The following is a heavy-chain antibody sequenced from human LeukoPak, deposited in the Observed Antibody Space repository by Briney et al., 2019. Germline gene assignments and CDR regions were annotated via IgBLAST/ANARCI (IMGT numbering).Heavy chain of an antibody. J-gene: IGHJ4*02. D-gene: IGHD2-2*01. Sequence: GGSLRLSCAASGFAFSTYSMHWVRQAPGKGLEWVAVISSDGRNENYADSVRGRFTISRDNSKNTLYLQMNTLRPEDTAVYYCSREKYCTSTYCLHGRFYFNYWGQGTLVTVSS. V-gene: IGHV3-30*04. CDR2: ISSDGRNE. CDR1: GFAFSTYS. CDR3: SREKYCTSTYCLHGRFYFNY.